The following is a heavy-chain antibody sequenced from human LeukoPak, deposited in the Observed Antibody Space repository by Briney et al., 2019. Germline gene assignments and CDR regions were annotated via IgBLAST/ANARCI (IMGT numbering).Heavy chain of an antibody. D-gene: IGHD3-3*01. V-gene: IGHV1-2*02. CDR2: INPNSGGT. CDR1: GYTFTASY. Sequence: ASVKVSCKTSGYTFTASYMHWVRQAPGQGLEWMGWINPNSGGTNYVQKFQGRVTMTRDTSISTAYMELSRLRSDDTAVYYCARAKFLEWLSPIDYWGQGTLVTVSS. CDR3: ARAKFLEWLSPIDY. J-gene: IGHJ4*02.